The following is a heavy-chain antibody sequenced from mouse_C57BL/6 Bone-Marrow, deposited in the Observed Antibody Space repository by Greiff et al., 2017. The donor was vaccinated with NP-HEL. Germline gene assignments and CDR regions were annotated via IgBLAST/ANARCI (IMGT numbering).Heavy chain of an antibody. D-gene: IGHD2-1*01. Sequence: VQLQQSGPELVKPGASVKISCKASGYAFSSSWMNWVKQRPGKGLEWIGRIYPGDGDTNYNGKFKGKATLTADKSSSTAYMQLSSLTSEDSAVYFCARENYYGSYDFDYWGQGTTLTVSS. J-gene: IGHJ2*01. CDR2: IYPGDGDT. V-gene: IGHV1-82*01. CDR1: GYAFSSSW. CDR3: ARENYYGSYDFDY.